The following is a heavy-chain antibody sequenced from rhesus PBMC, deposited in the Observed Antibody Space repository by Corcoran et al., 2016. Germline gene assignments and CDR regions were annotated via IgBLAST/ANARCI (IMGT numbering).Heavy chain of an antibody. D-gene: IGHD1-1-1*01. Sequence: QVQLQESGPGLVKPSETLSLTCAVSGYSLSSGYYWGCLRQPPGKGLEYIGYVMCSSGSTYYNPSLKSRVTISKDTSKNQFSLKLTSVTAADTAFYYCTRRGIAGIPFDYWGQGVLVTVSS. CDR1: GYSLSSGYY. J-gene: IGHJ4*01. CDR2: VMCSSGST. CDR3: TRRGIAGIPFDY. V-gene: IGHV4-99*01.